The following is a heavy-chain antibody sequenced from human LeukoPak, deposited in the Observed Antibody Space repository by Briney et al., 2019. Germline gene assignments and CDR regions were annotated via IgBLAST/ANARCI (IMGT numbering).Heavy chain of an antibody. Sequence: GGSLRLSCAASGFTFSSYSMNWVRQAPGKGLEWVSSISSSSSYIYYADSVKGRFTISRDNAKNSLYLQMNSLRAEDTAVYYCARDPPVGSGSYLTYYGMDVWGQGTTVTVSS. J-gene: IGHJ6*02. CDR3: ARDPPVGSGSYLTYYGMDV. D-gene: IGHD3-10*01. V-gene: IGHV3-21*04. CDR1: GFTFSSYS. CDR2: ISSSSSYI.